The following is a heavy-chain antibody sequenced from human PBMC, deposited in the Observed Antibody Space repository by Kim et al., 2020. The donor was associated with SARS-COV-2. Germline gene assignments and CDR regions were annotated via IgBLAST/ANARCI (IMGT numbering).Heavy chain of an antibody. CDR1: GFTFSSYA. J-gene: IGHJ5*02. V-gene: IGHV3-23*01. D-gene: IGHD3-22*01. CDR3: AKGKASMKVDRFDP. Sequence: GGSLRLSCAASGFTFSSYAMMWARQAPGKGLEWVSTIGGGGGNTFYADSVKGRFTISRDNSKNTLHLQMNSLRAEDTALYYCAKGKASMKVDRFDPWGQGILVTVSS. CDR2: IGGGGGNT.